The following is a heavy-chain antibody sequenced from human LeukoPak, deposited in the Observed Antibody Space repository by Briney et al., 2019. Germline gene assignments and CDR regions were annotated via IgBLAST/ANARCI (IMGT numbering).Heavy chain of an antibody. V-gene: IGHV3-23*01. CDR3: ARGISGTSMAY. Sequence: GGSLRLSCAASGFTFSSYAMSWVRQAPGKGLEWVSAISGSGGSTYYADSVKGRFTISRDNSKNTLYLQMNSLRAEDTAVYYCARGISGTSMAYWGQGTLVTVSS. D-gene: IGHD1-20*01. J-gene: IGHJ4*02. CDR2: ISGSGGST. CDR1: GFTFSSYA.